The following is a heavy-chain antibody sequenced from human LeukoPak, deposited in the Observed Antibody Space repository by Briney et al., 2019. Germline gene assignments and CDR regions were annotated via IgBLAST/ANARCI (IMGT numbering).Heavy chain of an antibody. V-gene: IGHV4-39*07. CDR1: GGSISSSSYY. D-gene: IGHD3-22*01. CDR2: IYYSGST. CDR3: ARDYDTTLDAFDI. J-gene: IGHJ3*02. Sequence: PSETLSLTCTVSGGSISSSSYYWGWTRQPPGKGLEWIGSIYYSGSTYYNPSLKSRVTISVDTSKNQFSLKLSSVTAADTAVYYCARDYDTTLDAFDIWGQGTMVTVSS.